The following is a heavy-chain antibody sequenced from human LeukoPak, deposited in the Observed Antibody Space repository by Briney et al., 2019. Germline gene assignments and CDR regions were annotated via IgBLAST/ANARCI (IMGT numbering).Heavy chain of an antibody. D-gene: IGHD4-23*01. CDR3: ARATVITPPDY. CDR1: GNTFAGYY. CDR2: INPNSGGT. V-gene: IGHV1-2*02. J-gene: IGHJ4*02. Sequence: ASVKVSCKAVGNTFAGYYMHWVRQAPGQGLEWMGWINPNSGGTNYAQKFQGRVTMTRDTSISTAYMELSRLRSDDTAVYYCARATVITPPDYWGQGTLVIVSS.